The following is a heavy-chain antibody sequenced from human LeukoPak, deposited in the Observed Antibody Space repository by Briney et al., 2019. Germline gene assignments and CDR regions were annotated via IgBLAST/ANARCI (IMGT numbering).Heavy chain of an antibody. CDR2: IRNKANNYAT. CDR1: GFTFSASS. D-gene: IGHD2-21*01. V-gene: IGHV3-73*01. CDR3: AREGLWVGPDSGKTRHPYWEI. J-gene: IGHJ3*02. Sequence: PGGSLKLSCAASGFTFSASSLHWVRQASGKGLEWVGRIRNKANNYATAYAASVKGRFTLSRDDSKNTAYLQMSSLRAEDTAVYYCAREGLWVGPDSGKTRHPYWEIWGQGTMVTVSS.